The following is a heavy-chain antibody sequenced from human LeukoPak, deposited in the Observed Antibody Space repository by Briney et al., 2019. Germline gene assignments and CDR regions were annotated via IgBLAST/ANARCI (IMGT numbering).Heavy chain of an antibody. CDR3: ARGTGTTAYFDY. CDR2: LSSSSSYT. J-gene: IGHJ4*02. D-gene: IGHD1-1*01. CDR1: GFTFSDYY. V-gene: IGHV3-11*06. Sequence: PGGSLRLSCAASGFTFSDYYMSWIRQAPGQGLERVSYLSSSSSYTKYADSVKGRFTISRDNAKNSLYLQVNSLRAEDTAVYYCARGTGTTAYFDYWGQGTLVTVSS.